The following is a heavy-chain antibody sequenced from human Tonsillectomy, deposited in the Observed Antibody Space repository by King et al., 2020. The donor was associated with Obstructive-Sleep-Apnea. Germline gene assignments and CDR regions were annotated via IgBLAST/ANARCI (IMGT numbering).Heavy chain of an antibody. CDR1: GGSISSGGYY. CDR3: ARRGTAYCSSTSCSNWYFDL. Sequence: VQLQESGPGLVKPSQTLSLTCTVSGGSISSGGYYWSWIRQHPGKGLEWIGYIYYSGSTYYNPSLKSRVTISVDTSKNQFSLKLSSVTAADTAVYYCARRGTAYCSSTSCSNWYFDLWGRGTLVTVSS. CDR2: IYYSGST. J-gene: IGHJ2*01. D-gene: IGHD2-2*01. V-gene: IGHV4-31*03.